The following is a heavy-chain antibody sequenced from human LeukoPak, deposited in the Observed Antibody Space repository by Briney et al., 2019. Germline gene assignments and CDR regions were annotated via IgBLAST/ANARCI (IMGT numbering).Heavy chain of an antibody. D-gene: IGHD1-1*01. CDR1: GFTFDDYA. CDR3: MGIRRREEGNDY. Sequence: GGSLRLSCSGSGFTFDDYAMGWVRQAPGKGLEWVCFIRSKAFGGTTEYAASVKGRFTISRDDSRSIAYLQMNSLKTEDTAVYYCMGIRRREEGNDYWGQGTLVTVSS. V-gene: IGHV3-49*04. CDR2: IRSKAFGGTT. J-gene: IGHJ4*02.